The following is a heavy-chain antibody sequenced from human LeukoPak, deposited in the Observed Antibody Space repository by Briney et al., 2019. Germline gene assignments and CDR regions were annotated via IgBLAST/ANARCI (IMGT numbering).Heavy chain of an antibody. V-gene: IGHV4-38-2*02. J-gene: IGHJ5*02. CDR2: IYHSGST. CDR1: GYSISSGYF. D-gene: IGHD1-26*01. CDR3: ARGGNYWPQWWFDP. Sequence: KPSETLSLTCTVSGYSISSGYFWGWIRQPPGKGLEWIGTIYHSGSTYYNASLESRVTISVDTSKNQFSLKLSSVTPADTAVYYCARGGNYWPQWWFDPWGRGTLVSVSS.